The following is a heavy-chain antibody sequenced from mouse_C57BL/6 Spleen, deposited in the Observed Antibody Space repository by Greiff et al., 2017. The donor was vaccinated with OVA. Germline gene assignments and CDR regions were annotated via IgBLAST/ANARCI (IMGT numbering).Heavy chain of an antibody. V-gene: IGHV3-6*01. D-gene: IGHD2-1*01. Sequence: EVQLQQSGPGLVKPSQSLSLTCSVTGYSITSGYYWNWIRQFPGNKLEWMGYISYDGSNNYNPSLKNRISITRDTSKNQFFLKLNSVTTEDTATYYCVSYGNSFDYWGQGTTLSVSS. J-gene: IGHJ2*01. CDR1: GYSITSGYY. CDR3: VSYGNSFDY. CDR2: ISYDGSN.